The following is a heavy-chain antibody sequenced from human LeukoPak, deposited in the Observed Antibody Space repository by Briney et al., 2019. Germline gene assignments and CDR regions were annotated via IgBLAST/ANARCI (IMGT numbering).Heavy chain of an antibody. J-gene: IGHJ6*03. CDR1: GFTFSNHG. V-gene: IGHV3-30*02. D-gene: IGHD3-3*01. Sequence: QAGGSLRLSCAASGFTFSNHGMHWVRQAPGKGLEWVTFIQYDGSNEYYADSVKGRFTISRDNAKNSLYLQMNSLRAEDTAVYYCARDGTYYDFWSGYYRGYYYYYYMDVWGKGTTVTVSS. CDR2: IQYDGSNE. CDR3: ARDGTYYDFWSGYYRGYYYYYYMDV.